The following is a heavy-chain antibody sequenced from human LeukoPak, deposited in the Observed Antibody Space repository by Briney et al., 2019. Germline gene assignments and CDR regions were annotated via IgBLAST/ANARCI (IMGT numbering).Heavy chain of an antibody. CDR2: INHSGST. D-gene: IGHD6-13*01. V-gene: IGHV4-34*01. J-gene: IGHJ1*01. CDR3: ARVYSSSWYTSEYFQH. CDR1: GGSFSGYY. Sequence: SETLSLTCAVYGGSFSGYYWSWIRQPPGKGLEWIGEINHSGSTNYPSLKSRVTISVDTSKNQFSLKLSSVTAADTAVYYCARVYSSSWYTSEYFQHWGQGTLVTVSS.